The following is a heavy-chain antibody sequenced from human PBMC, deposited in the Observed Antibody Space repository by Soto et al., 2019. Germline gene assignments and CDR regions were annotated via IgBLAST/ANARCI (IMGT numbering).Heavy chain of an antibody. CDR1: GGSISSSSYY. CDR3: ARALGQVGGTWFDP. D-gene: IGHD1-1*01. CDR2: IYYSGST. V-gene: IGHV4-39*01. J-gene: IGHJ5*02. Sequence: SETLSLTCTASGGSISSSSYYWGWIRQPPGKGLEWIGSIYYSGSTYYNPALKSRVTISVDTSNNQFSLKLSSVTAANTPVYYCARALGQVGGTWFDPWGQGTLVTVSS.